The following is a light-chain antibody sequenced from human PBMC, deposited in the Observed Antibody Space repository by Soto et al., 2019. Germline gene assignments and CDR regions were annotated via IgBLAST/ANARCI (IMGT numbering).Light chain of an antibody. Sequence: EIVMTQSPATLSVSPGERATLSCRASQSVSSNLAWYQQKPGQAPMLLIYGASTMATGIPARFSGSGSGTEFTLTISSLQSEDFAVYYCQQYNNWPPLTFGQGTRLEIK. CDR2: GAS. J-gene: IGKJ5*01. CDR3: QQYNNWPPLT. V-gene: IGKV3-15*01. CDR1: QSVSSN.